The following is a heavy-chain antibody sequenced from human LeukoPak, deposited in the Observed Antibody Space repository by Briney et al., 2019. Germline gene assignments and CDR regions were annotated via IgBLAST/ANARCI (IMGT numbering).Heavy chain of an antibody. J-gene: IGHJ4*02. D-gene: IGHD3-22*01. CDR2: MNPSSGNT. CDR1: GYTFTSYD. CDR3: SRGVRYHSSGYPYYFDY. Sequence: ASVKVSCKASGYTFTSYDISWVRQATGKGLEWMGWMNPSSGNTGYAQKFQGRVTMTRNTSISTAYMELSSLRSEDTAVYYCSRGVRYHSSGYPYYFDYWGQGNLVTVSS. V-gene: IGHV1-8*01.